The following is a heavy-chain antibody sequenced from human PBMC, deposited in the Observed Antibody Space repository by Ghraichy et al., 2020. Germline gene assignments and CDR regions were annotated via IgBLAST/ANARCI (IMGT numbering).Heavy chain of an antibody. CDR1: GGSFSGYY. D-gene: IGHD3-10*01. J-gene: IGHJ4*02. CDR3: ARRSGWFGY. V-gene: IGHV4-34*01. Sequence: SQTLSLTCAVYGGSFSGYYWSWIRQPPGKGLEWIGEINHSGSTNYNPSLKSRVTISVDTSKNQFSLKLSSVTAADTAVYYCARRSGWFGYWGQGTLVTVSS. CDR2: INHSGST.